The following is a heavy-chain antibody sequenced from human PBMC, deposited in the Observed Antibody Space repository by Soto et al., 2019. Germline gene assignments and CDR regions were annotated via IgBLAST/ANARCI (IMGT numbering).Heavy chain of an antibody. D-gene: IGHD6-13*01. Sequence: PSQTLSLTSAISGDSVSSNSAAWNWIRQSPSRGLEWLGRTYYRSKWYNDYAVSVKSRITINPDTSKNQFSLQLNSVTPEDTAVYYCARDTIAAKIYYYGMDVWGQGTTVTVSS. CDR1: GDSVSSNSAA. J-gene: IGHJ6*02. V-gene: IGHV6-1*01. CDR3: ARDTIAAKIYYYGMDV. CDR2: TYYRSKWYN.